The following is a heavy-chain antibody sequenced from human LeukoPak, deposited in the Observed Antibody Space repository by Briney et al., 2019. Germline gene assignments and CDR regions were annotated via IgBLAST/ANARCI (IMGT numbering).Heavy chain of an antibody. J-gene: IGHJ4*02. CDR2: INPNSGGT. CDR3: ARVAVAGRYFDY. CDR1: GYTFTGYY. D-gene: IGHD6-19*01. Sequence: ASVKVSCTASGYTFTGYYMHWVRQAPGHGLEWMGWINPNSGGTNYAQKFQGRVTMTRDTSISTAYMELSRLRSDDTAVYYCARVAVAGRYFDYWGQGTLVTVSS. V-gene: IGHV1-2*02.